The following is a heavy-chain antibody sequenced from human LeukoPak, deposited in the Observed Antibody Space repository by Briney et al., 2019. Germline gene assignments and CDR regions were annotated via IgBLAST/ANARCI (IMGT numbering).Heavy chain of an antibody. CDR2: ISGDAGST. V-gene: IGHV3-43*02. J-gene: IGHJ4*02. CDR3: AKDNSRYYFDY. D-gene: IGHD1-26*01. CDR1: GFTFDDYA. Sequence: PGGSLRLSCAASGFTFDDYAMHWVRQAPGQGLEWVSLISGDAGSTYYADSVKGRFTISRDNSKNSLYLQMNSLTTEDTALYYCAKDNSRYYFDYWGQGTLVTVSS.